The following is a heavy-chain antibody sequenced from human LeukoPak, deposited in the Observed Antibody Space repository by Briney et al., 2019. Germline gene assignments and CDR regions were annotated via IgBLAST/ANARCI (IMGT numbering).Heavy chain of an antibody. CDR1: GGSISSYY. J-gene: IGHJ4*02. D-gene: IGHD5-24*01. V-gene: IGHV4-59*01. CDR3: ARDGVEMATPYFDY. Sequence: PSETLSLTCTVSGGSISSYYWSWIRQPPGKGLDWIGYIYYTESANYNPSLKSRVTISVDTSNNQFSLKLSSVTAADTAVYYCARDGVEMATPYFDYWGQGTLVTVSS. CDR2: IYYTESA.